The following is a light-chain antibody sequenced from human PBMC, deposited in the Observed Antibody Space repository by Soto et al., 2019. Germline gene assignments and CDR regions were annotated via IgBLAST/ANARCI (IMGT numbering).Light chain of an antibody. J-gene: IGKJ4*01. CDR3: QQYGSSRALT. Sequence: EIVSTQSPGTLSLSPGERATLSCRASQSVSSSYLAWYQQKPGQDPRLLIYGASSRATGIPDRFSGSGSGTDFILTISRLEPEDFAVYYCQQYGSSRALTFGGGTKVEIK. V-gene: IGKV3-20*01. CDR1: QSVSSSY. CDR2: GAS.